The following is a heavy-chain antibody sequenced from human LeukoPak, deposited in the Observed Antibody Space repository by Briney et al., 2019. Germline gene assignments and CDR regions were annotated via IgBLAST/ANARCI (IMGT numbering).Heavy chain of an antibody. V-gene: IGHV3-7*04. CDR2: IKQDGSEK. D-gene: IGHD2-2*01. CDR1: GFTFSTYW. CDR3: ARGGYQLLWY. J-gene: IGHJ4*02. Sequence: GGSLRLSCAASGFTFSTYWMSWVRQAPGTGLEWVASIKQDGSEKPHVDSVKGRFTISRDNAKNSLYLQMNSLRAEDTAVYYYARGGYQLLWYWGQGTLVTVSS.